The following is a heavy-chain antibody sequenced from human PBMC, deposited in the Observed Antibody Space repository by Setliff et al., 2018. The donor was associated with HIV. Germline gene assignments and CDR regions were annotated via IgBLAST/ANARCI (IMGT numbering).Heavy chain of an antibody. D-gene: IGHD6-13*01. Sequence: PSETLSLTCAVYGGSFSGYYWSWIRQPPGKGLEWIGEINHSGSTNYNPSLKSRVTISVDTSKNQFSLKLSSVTAADTAVYYCARRWVIAAGNWFDPWGQGTLVTVSS. CDR3: ARRWVIAAGNWFDP. V-gene: IGHV4-34*01. CDR1: GGSFSGYY. CDR2: INHSGST. J-gene: IGHJ5*02.